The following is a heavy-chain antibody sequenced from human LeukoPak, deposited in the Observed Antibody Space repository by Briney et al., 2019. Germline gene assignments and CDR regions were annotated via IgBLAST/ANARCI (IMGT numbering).Heavy chain of an antibody. Sequence: GGSLRLSCAASGFTFSIYSMNWVRQAPGKGLEWVSSISSSNSYIYYADSVKGRFTISRDTAKNSLYLQMNSLRAEDTALYYCARLKAAAGSNFDYWGQGTLVTVSS. CDR1: GFTFSIYS. V-gene: IGHV3-21*04. CDR2: ISSSNSYI. D-gene: IGHD6-13*01. CDR3: ARLKAAAGSNFDY. J-gene: IGHJ4*02.